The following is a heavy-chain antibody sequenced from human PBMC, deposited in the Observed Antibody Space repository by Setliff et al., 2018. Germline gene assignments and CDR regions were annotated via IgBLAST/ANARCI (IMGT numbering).Heavy chain of an antibody. J-gene: IGHJ4*02. CDR1: GFTFSNYW. CDR2: IQQGGGEK. D-gene: IGHD3-22*01. CDR3: AKDPRYYYDSSALPPFDY. Sequence: GGSLRLSCAASGFTFSNYWMSWVRQAPGKGLEWVANIQQGGGEKYYLDSVNGRFTISRDNAKDSLYLQMNSLRAEDTAIYYCAKDPRYYYDSSALPPFDYWGQGTLVTVSS. V-gene: IGHV3-7*01.